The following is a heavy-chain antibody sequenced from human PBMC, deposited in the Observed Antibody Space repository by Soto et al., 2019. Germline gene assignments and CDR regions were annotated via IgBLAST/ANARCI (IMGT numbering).Heavy chain of an antibody. Sequence: QVQLVQSGPEVKKPGASVTVSCKTSGYTFTNYRIGWVRQAPGQGLEWMGWISTYTGNTKSVQKFQGRVTLTTDTSTSTAYMDLRSLTSDDTAVYYCTRWTVTNNWFDPWGQGTLVIVSS. CDR1: GYTFTNYR. CDR3: TRWTVTNNWFDP. D-gene: IGHD4-17*01. CDR2: ISTYTGNT. V-gene: IGHV1-18*01. J-gene: IGHJ5*02.